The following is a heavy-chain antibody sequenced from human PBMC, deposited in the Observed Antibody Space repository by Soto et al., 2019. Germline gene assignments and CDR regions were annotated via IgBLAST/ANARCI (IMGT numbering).Heavy chain of an antibody. D-gene: IGHD3-9*01. J-gene: IGHJ4*02. CDR1: GYTFTSYG. CDR2: ISAYNGNT. V-gene: IGHV1-18*01. Sequence: ASVKVSCKASGYTFTSYGISWVRQAPGQGLEWMGWISAYNGNTNYAQKLQGRVTMTTDTSTSTAYMELRSLRSDDTAVYYCARDSYYDILTGPEPGGYWGQGTLVTVSS. CDR3: ARDSYYDILTGPEPGGY.